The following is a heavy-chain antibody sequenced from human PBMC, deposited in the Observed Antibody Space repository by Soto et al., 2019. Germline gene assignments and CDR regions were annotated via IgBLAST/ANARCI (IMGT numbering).Heavy chain of an antibody. Sequence: GESLTISCKGSGYSFTNYWIVWVRQMPRQGLEWMGSLYPADSDTRYSPSFQGQVTISADKSISTAYLQWSSLKASDTAVYYCARHGNNGPEDTLDVWGQGTTVTVSS. V-gene: IGHV5-51*01. D-gene: IGHD1-1*01. CDR1: GYSFTNYW. CDR3: ARHGNNGPEDTLDV. J-gene: IGHJ6*02. CDR2: LYPADSDT.